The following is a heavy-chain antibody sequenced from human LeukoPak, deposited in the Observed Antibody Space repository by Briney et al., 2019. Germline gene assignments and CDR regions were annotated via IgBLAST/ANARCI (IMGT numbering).Heavy chain of an antibody. Sequence: GGSLRLSCAASGFTFSTYWMSWVRQSPGKGLEWVANINQDGSEKNYVDSVKGRFTILRDNAKNSLSLQMNSLGAEYTAVYYCARRTVVAREDYWGQGTLVTVSS. D-gene: IGHD4-23*01. CDR2: INQDGSEK. V-gene: IGHV3-7*01. J-gene: IGHJ4*02. CDR3: ARRTVVAREDY. CDR1: GFTFSTYW.